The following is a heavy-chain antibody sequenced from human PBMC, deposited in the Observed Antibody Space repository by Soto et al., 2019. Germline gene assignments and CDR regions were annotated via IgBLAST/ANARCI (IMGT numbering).Heavy chain of an antibody. CDR3: ARSVWFGALH. CDR2: IYWDNDK. D-gene: IGHD3-10*01. J-gene: IGHJ4*02. CDR1: GFSLSTTGVG. Sequence: QITLKESGPTLVKPTQTLTLTCSFSGFSLSTTGVGVGWIRQSPGKALEWLAIIYWDNDKRYSPSLKSRVTITEDCSKSQVVLPATNMVPVDTGTYYCARSVWFGALHWGQGAVVTVSS. V-gene: IGHV2-5*02.